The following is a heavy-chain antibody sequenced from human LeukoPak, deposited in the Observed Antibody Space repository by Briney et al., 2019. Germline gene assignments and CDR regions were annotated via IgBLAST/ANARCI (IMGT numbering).Heavy chain of an antibody. J-gene: IGHJ2*01. CDR1: GGSISSYY. CDR2: IYYSGST. V-gene: IGHV4-59*01. D-gene: IGHD6-13*01. Sequence: SETLSLTCTVSGGSISSYYWSWIRQPPGKGLEWIGYIYYSGSTNYNPSLKSRVTISVDTSKNQFSLKLSSVTAADTAVYYCARSYSSSWYPTQYFDLWGRGTLVTVSS. CDR3: ARSYSSSWYPTQYFDL.